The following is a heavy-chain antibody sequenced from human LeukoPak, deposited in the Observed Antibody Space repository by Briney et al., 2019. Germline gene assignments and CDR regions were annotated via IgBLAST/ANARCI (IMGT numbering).Heavy chain of an antibody. Sequence: GGSLRLSCAASGFTFSNFGMHWVRQAPGKGLEWVAVIWYDGSNKYYADSVKGRFTISRDNSKNTLYLQMNSLRAEDTAVYYCAREGGQESSAVLPLDYWGQGTLVTVSS. CDR2: IWYDGSNK. V-gene: IGHV3-33*01. CDR1: GFTFSNFG. CDR3: AREGGQESSAVLPLDY. D-gene: IGHD6-19*01. J-gene: IGHJ4*02.